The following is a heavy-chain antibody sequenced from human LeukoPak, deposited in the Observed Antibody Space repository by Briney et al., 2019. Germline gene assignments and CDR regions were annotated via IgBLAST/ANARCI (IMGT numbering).Heavy chain of an antibody. CDR2: INPSGGT. J-gene: IGHJ6*03. CDR3: ARGRHDITMIVVVMTSVSYYLDV. D-gene: IGHD3-22*01. CDR1: GGSFSGYH. V-gene: IGHV4-34*01. Sequence: SETLSLTCAVYGGSFSGYHWTWIRQSPGKGLEWIGDINPSGGTYYNPSLKSRLTISVDTSKNQFSLKLRSVTAADTAVYYCARGRHDITMIVVVMTSVSYYLDVWGRGTTVTVS.